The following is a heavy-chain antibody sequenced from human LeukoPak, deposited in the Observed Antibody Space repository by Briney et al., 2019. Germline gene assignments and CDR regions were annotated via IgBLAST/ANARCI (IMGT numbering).Heavy chain of an antibody. J-gene: IGHJ4*02. Sequence: ASVKVSCKASGYTFTGYYMHWVRQAPGQGLEWMGWINPNSGGTNYAQKFQGRVTMTRDTSISTAYMELSRLRSDDTAVYYCARDHERGSYSGSYLDYWGQGTLVTVSS. CDR3: ARDHERGSYSGSYLDY. V-gene: IGHV1-2*02. D-gene: IGHD1-26*01. CDR2: INPNSGGT. CDR1: GYTFTGYY.